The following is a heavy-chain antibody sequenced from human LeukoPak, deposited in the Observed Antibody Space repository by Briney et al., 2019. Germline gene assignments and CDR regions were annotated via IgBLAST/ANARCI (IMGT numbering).Heavy chain of an antibody. J-gene: IGHJ4*02. D-gene: IGHD1-26*01. V-gene: IGHV3-23*01. CDR2: ITGGGGTT. Sequence: GASLRLSCAASGFTFSSCAMSWVRQAPGKGLEWVSTITGGGGTTYYADSVKGWFTISRDTSKNTLFLQMNSLRAEDTAVYYCARMREYSGNSYPNFDYWGQGTLVTVSS. CDR1: GFTFSSCA. CDR3: ARMREYSGNSYPNFDY.